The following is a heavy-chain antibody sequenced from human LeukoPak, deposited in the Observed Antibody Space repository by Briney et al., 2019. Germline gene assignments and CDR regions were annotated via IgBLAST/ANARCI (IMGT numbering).Heavy chain of an antibody. D-gene: IGHD6-13*01. CDR3: AREFYSSSWYDHGDY. CDR1: GFTFSSYW. J-gene: IGHJ4*02. CDR2: IKQDGSEK. V-gene: IGHV3-7*01. Sequence: GGSLRLSCAASGFTFSSYWMSWVRQAPGKGLEWVANIKQDGSEKYYVDSVKGRFTISRDNAKNSLYLQMNSLRAEDTAVYYCAREFYSSSWYDHGDYWGQGTLVTVSS.